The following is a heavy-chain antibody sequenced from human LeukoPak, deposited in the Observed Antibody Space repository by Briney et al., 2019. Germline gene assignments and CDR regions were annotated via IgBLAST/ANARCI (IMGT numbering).Heavy chain of an antibody. D-gene: IGHD2-2*01. J-gene: IGHJ5*02. Sequence: GASVKVSCKASGYTFTGDYMHWVRQAPGQGLEWMGWINPNSGGTNYAQKFQGRVTMTRDTSISTAYMELSRLRSDDTTMYYCARIDCSTTSCYPNWFDPWGQGTLVTVSS. V-gene: IGHV1-2*02. CDR1: GYTFTGDY. CDR2: INPNSGGT. CDR3: ARIDCSTTSCYPNWFDP.